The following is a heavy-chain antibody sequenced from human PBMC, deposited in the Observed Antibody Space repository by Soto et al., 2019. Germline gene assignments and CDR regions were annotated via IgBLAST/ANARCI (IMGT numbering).Heavy chain of an antibody. D-gene: IGHD6-13*01. Sequence: EVQLLESGGGLVQPGGSLRLSCAASGFTFSSYAMSWVRQAPGKGLEWVSAISGSGGSTNYADSVKGRFTISRDNSKNTLYLQMNSLRAEDTAVYYCAPSQHQLLLGFDYWGQGTVVTVSS. J-gene: IGHJ4*02. V-gene: IGHV3-23*01. CDR3: APSQHQLLLGFDY. CDR1: GFTFSSYA. CDR2: ISGSGGST.